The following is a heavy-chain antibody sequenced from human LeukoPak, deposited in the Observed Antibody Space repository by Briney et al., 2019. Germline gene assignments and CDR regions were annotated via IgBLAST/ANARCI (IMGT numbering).Heavy chain of an antibody. J-gene: IGHJ4*02. CDR1: GFTFSSYN. V-gene: IGHV3-21*01. CDR3: ARDRIAVAATETSFDY. CDR2: ISGSGSYI. Sequence: GGSLRLSCAASGFTFSSYNMNWVRQAPGKGLEWVSSISGSGSYIYYADSVKGRFTISRGNAKNSLYLQMSSLRAEDTAMYYCARDRIAVAATETSFDYWGQGTLVTVSS. D-gene: IGHD6-19*01.